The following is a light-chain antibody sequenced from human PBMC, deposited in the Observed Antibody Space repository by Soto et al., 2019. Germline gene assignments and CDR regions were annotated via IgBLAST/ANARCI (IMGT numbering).Light chain of an antibody. CDR3: AAWDDNLIGVV. J-gene: IGLJ2*01. V-gene: IGLV1-47*01. CDR2: SND. Sequence: QLVLTQPPSASGAPGQRVTISCSGSGSNIGNNYVSWYQQLPGTAPKLLIYSNDQRPSGVPDRFSGSKSGTSASLAISGLRSEDEAEYSCAAWDDNLIGVVFGGGTKVTVL. CDR1: GSNIGNNY.